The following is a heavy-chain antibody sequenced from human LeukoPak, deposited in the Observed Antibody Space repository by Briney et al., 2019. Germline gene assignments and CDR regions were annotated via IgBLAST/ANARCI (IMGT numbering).Heavy chain of an antibody. CDR1: GITFSTFA. CDR3: AKGNSAYGTGFDF. J-gene: IGHJ4*02. V-gene: IGHV3-23*01. D-gene: IGHD5-12*01. Sequence: GGSLRLSCAASGITFSTFAMTWVRQAPGRGLECVSVISGGGDRTYYAESVKGRFTISRDNSKNTLYLQMNSLRAEDTAVYYCAKGNSAYGTGFDFWGQGTLVTVPS. CDR2: ISGGGDRT.